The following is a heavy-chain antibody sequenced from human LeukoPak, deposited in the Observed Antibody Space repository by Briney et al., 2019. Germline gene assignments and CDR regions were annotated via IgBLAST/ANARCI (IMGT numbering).Heavy chain of an antibody. V-gene: IGHV3-7*03. CDR1: GFTFSSYW. J-gene: IGHJ4*02. CDR2: INHNGNVN. CDR3: AKEGRSLQTY. D-gene: IGHD5-24*01. Sequence: GGSLRLSCAASGFTFSSYWMNWARQAPGKGLEWVASINHNGNVNYYVDSVKGRFTISRDNAKNSLYLQMNSLRVEDTAVYYCAKEGRSLQTYWGQGTLVTVSS.